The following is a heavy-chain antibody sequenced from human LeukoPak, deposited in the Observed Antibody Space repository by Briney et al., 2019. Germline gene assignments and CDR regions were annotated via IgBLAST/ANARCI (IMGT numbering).Heavy chain of an antibody. D-gene: IGHD3-3*01. CDR1: GLTFINFG. CDR2: ISGSAVIT. Sequence: PGGSLRLSCEASGLTFINFGMTWVRQAPGKGLEWVSAISGSAVITFYADSVKGRFTISRDNSKNTLYLQMNSLRAEDTALYYCAKSRLSGINDAFDIWGQGTMVTVSS. J-gene: IGHJ3*02. CDR3: AKSRLSGINDAFDI. V-gene: IGHV3-23*01.